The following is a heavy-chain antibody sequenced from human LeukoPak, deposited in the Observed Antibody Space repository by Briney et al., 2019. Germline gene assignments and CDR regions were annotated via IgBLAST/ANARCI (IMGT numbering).Heavy chain of an antibody. J-gene: IGHJ4*02. D-gene: IGHD1-7*01. CDR1: GCSINSHY. V-gene: IGHV4-59*11. CDR2: IYYSGST. CDR3: ARSPSNWNYNY. Sequence: PSETLTLTCTVSGCSINSHYWSWFQQPPEKGLEWIGHIYYSGSTFYNSSLESRVTISVDTSKSQFSLKLTSVTTADTAVYYCARSPSNWNYNYWGQGTLVTVSS.